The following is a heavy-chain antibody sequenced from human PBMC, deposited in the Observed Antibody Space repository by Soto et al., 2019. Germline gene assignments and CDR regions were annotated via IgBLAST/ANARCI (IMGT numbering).Heavy chain of an antibody. Sequence: QVQLVQSGAEVKKPGASVKVSCKASGYTFTSYGISWVRQAPGQGLEWMGWISAYNGNTNYAQKLQGRVTMTTDTSTSTAYMELRSLRSDDTAVYYCARVLFPWRLRLGELSAYFDYWGQGTLVTVSS. J-gene: IGHJ4*02. CDR3: ARVLFPWRLRLGELSAYFDY. CDR2: ISAYNGNT. D-gene: IGHD3-16*02. V-gene: IGHV1-18*01. CDR1: GYTFTSYG.